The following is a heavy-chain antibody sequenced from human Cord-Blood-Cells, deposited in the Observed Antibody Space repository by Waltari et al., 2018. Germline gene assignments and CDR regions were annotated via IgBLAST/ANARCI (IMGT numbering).Heavy chain of an antibody. V-gene: IGHV4-34*01. D-gene: IGHD6-13*01. CDR3: ARGGIGSSWYYYYGMDV. CDR2: INKSGST. J-gene: IGHJ6*02. Sequence: QVHLQQWGAGLLQPSETLSLTCAVYGGSFSGYYWSWIRQPPGKGLEWIGEINKSGSTTDTPSRKSLVNISVDTSKTQFSLKPSSVTAADTDVYYCARGGIGSSWYYYYGMDVWGQWTTVTVSS. CDR1: GGSFSGYY.